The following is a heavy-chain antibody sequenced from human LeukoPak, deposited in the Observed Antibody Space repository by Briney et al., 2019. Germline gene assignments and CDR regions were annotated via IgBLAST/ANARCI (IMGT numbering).Heavy chain of an antibody. D-gene: IGHD6-19*01. J-gene: IGHJ4*02. CDR1: GFTFSSYG. CDR3: AKDTSSGLDY. V-gene: IGHV3-30*18. Sequence: GGSLRFSCAASGFTFSSYGMHWVRQAPGKGLEWVAVISYDGSNKYYADSVKGRFTISRDNSRNTLYLQMNSLRAEDTAVYYCAKDTSSGLDYWGQGTLVTVSS. CDR2: ISYDGSNK.